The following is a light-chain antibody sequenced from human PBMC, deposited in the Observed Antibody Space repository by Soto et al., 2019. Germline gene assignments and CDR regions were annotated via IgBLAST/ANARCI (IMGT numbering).Light chain of an antibody. CDR1: GSDVASYDY. Sequence: QSVLTQPPSASGSPGQSVTISCTGTGSDVASYDYVSWYQQHPGKAPKLIIYEVTKRPSGVPDRFSASKSGTTASLTVSGLQAEDEADYYRSSYADTNNLVFGGGTKVTVL. CDR3: SSYADTNNLV. V-gene: IGLV2-8*01. CDR2: EVT. J-gene: IGLJ2*01.